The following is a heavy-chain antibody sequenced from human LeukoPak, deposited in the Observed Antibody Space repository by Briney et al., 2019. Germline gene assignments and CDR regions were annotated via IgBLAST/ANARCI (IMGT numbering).Heavy chain of an antibody. D-gene: IGHD3-10*01. V-gene: IGHV4-30-4*01. Sequence: SQTLSLTCTVSGGSISSGDYYWSWIRQPPGKGLEWIGYIYYSGSTYYNPSLKSRVTISVDTSKNQFSLKLSSVTAADTAVYYCARGDTGSYYNSGYYYGMDVWGQGTTVTVSS. CDR2: IYYSGST. CDR3: ARGDTGSYYNSGYYYGMDV. CDR1: GGSISSGDYY. J-gene: IGHJ6*02.